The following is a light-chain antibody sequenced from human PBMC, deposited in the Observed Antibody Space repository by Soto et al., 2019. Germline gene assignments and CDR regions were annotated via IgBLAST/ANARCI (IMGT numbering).Light chain of an antibody. J-gene: IGKJ4*01. V-gene: IGKV1-33*01. CDR3: QQYHKFPLN. CDR2: DAS. Sequence: DIQMTQSPSSLSASVGDRVTITCQASQDITNYLNWYQQKPGKAPKLLIFDASNLETGVPSRFSGSGSGTHFTFTISSLQPEDIATYYCQQYHKFPLNFGGGTKVEIK. CDR1: QDITNY.